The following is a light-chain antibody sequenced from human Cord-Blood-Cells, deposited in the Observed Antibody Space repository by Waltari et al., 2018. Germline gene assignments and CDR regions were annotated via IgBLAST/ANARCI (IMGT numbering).Light chain of an antibody. J-gene: IGKJ1*01. CDR2: GAS. Sequence: EIVMTQSPATLSVSPGERATLSCRASQSVSSNLAWYQQKPGKAPRLLIYGASTRATGIPARFSGRGSGTEFTLTISSLQSEDVAVYYCQQYNNWSRTFGQGTKVEIK. V-gene: IGKV3-15*01. CDR1: QSVSSN. CDR3: QQYNNWSRT.